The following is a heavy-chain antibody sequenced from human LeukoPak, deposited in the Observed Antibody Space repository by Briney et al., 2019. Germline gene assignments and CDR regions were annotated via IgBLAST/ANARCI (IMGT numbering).Heavy chain of an antibody. V-gene: IGHV3-48*02. Sequence: GGSLRLSCAASGFTFSNAWMNWVRQAPGKGLEWVSYISSSSSTIYYADSVKGRFTISRDNAKNSLYLQMNSLRDEDTAVYYCARDLHRVAYDSSGYYPYWGQGTLVTVSS. CDR1: GFTFSNAW. D-gene: IGHD3-22*01. J-gene: IGHJ4*02. CDR2: ISSSSSTI. CDR3: ARDLHRVAYDSSGYYPY.